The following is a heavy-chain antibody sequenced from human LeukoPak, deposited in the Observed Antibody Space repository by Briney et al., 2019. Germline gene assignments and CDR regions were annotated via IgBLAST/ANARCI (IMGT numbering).Heavy chain of an antibody. D-gene: IGHD2-21*01. J-gene: IGHJ4*02. Sequence: MPSETLSLTCSVSGASISSYYWSWIRQPPGKGLEWIGYIDYSGSTNYSPSLKNRVTISADTSKNQFSLKLTSLTAADTALYFCARHYSSDPFDYWGQGTLVTVFS. V-gene: IGHV4-59*08. CDR3: ARHYSSDPFDY. CDR2: IDYSGST. CDR1: GASISSYY.